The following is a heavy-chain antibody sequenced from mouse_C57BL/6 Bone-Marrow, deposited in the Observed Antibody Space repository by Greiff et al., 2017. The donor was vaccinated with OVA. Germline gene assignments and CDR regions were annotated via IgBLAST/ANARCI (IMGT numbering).Heavy chain of an antibody. CDR2: IDPSDSYT. CDR1: GYTFTSYW. V-gene: IGHV1-59*01. CDR3: ARGMNLYGDWYFDV. J-gene: IGHJ1*03. Sequence: QVQLQQPGAELVRPGTSVKLSCKASGYTFTSYWMHWVKQRPGQGLEWIGVIDPSDSYTNYNQKFKGKATLTVDTSSSTAYMQLSSLTSEDSAVYYCARGMNLYGDWYFDVWGTGTTVTVSS. D-gene: IGHD1-1*01.